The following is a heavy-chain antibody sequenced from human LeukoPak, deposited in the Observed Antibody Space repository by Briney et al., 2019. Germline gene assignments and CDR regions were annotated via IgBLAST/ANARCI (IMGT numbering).Heavy chain of an antibody. Sequence: GGSLRLSCAASGFSLSSYWMTWVRQAPGKGLEWVSYISTSGGTTYYADSVKGRFTISRDNAKNSLYLQMNSLRAEDTAFYYCAREDTVLTPGYWGQGTLVTVSS. CDR1: GFSLSSYW. D-gene: IGHD4-23*01. CDR3: AREDTVLTPGY. V-gene: IGHV3-48*04. J-gene: IGHJ4*02. CDR2: ISTSGGTT.